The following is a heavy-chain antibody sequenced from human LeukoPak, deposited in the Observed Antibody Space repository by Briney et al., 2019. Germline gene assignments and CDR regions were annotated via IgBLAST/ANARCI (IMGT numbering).Heavy chain of an antibody. D-gene: IGHD1-14*01. J-gene: IGHJ5*02. CDR2: IIPIFGTA. Sequence: GASVKVSCKASGGTFSSYAISWVRQAPGQGLEWMGGIIPIFGTANYAQKFQGRVTITADKSTSTAYMELSSLRSEDTAVYYCARSITRTTIWFDPWGQGTLVTVSS. CDR3: ARSITRTTIWFDP. CDR1: GGTFSSYA. V-gene: IGHV1-69*06.